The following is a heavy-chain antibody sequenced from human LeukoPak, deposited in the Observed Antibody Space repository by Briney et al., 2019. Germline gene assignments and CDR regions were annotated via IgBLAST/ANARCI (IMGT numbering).Heavy chain of an antibody. CDR1: GFTFSNYG. D-gene: IGHD3-22*01. V-gene: IGHV3-33*01. CDR3: ARGRGYDSGTYNYAFSDY. J-gene: IGHJ4*02. CDR2: IWYDGGIK. Sequence: GGSLRLSCAASGFTFSNYGMHWVRQAPGKGLEWVAVIWYDGGIKYYADSVKGRFTISRDNSKNTLYLQMNSLRTEDTAVYYCARGRGYDSGTYNYAFSDYWGQGTLVTVSS.